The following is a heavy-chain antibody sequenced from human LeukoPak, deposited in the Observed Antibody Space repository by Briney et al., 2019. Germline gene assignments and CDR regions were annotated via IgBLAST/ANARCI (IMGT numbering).Heavy chain of an antibody. CDR2: VVGNGGAT. CDR1: GFTFTTYT. CDR3: ARERAFYYFDY. Sequence: GGSLRLSCAASGFTFTTYTIHWVRQAPGQGLEYVSAVVGNGGATYYANSVKGRFTISRDNSKNTVYLQMGSLRAEDTAVYYCARERAFYYFDYWGQGALVTVSS. V-gene: IGHV3-64*01. J-gene: IGHJ4*02.